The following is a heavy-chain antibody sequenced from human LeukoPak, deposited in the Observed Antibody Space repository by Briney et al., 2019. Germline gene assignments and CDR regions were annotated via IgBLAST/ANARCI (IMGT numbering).Heavy chain of an antibody. CDR1: GFTFDDYA. V-gene: IGHV3-74*01. D-gene: IGHD3-16*01. CDR3: AGDYIWGRLF. Sequence: GGSLRLSCVTSGFTFDDYAMHWVRQTPGKGLMWVSRITSDGSTTWYADSVKGRFTVSRDNAKNTLFLEMNSLRDEDTAVYYCAGDYIWGRLFWGQGTLVTVSS. J-gene: IGHJ4*01. CDR2: ITSDGSTT.